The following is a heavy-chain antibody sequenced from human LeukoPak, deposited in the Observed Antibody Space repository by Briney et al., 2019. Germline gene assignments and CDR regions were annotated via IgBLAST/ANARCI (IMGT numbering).Heavy chain of an antibody. Sequence: GGSLRLSCAASGFTFSSYWMHWVRQAPGKGLVWVSRINSDGSSTSYADSVKGRFTISRDNAKNTLYLQMNSLRAEDTAVYYCTRGGTAGASGYWGQGTLVTVSP. CDR3: TRGGTAGASGY. V-gene: IGHV3-74*01. J-gene: IGHJ4*02. D-gene: IGHD2-21*02. CDR1: GFTFSSYW. CDR2: INSDGSST.